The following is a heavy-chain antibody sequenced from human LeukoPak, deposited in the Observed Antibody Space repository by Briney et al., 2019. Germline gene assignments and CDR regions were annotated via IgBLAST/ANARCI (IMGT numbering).Heavy chain of an antibody. D-gene: IGHD3-22*01. CDR3: TTELYYYDSSGYYTHFQH. CDR2: IKSKTDGGTT. CDR1: GFTFSNAW. Sequence: GGSLGLSCAASGFTFSNAWMSWVRQAPGKGLEWVGRIKSKTDGGTTDYAAPVKGRFTISRDDSKNTLYLQMNSLKTEDTAVYYCTTELYYYDSSGYYTHFQHWGQGTLVTVSS. J-gene: IGHJ1*01. V-gene: IGHV3-15*01.